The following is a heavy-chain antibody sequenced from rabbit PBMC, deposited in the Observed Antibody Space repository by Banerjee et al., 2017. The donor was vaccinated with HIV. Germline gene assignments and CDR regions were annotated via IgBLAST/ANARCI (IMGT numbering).Heavy chain of an antibody. CDR1: GFSFSSSDW. D-gene: IGHD1-1*01. CDR2: IYTGSSGTT. J-gene: IGHJ4*01. Sequence: QEQLVESGGDLVKPEGSLTLTCIASGFSFSSSDWICWVRQAPGKGPEWIACIYTGSSGTTYYANWAKGRFTISKTSSTTVTLQMTSLTPADTATYFCARAFHGSSGYKLWGQGTLVTVS. V-gene: IGHV1S45*01. CDR3: ARAFHGSSGYKL.